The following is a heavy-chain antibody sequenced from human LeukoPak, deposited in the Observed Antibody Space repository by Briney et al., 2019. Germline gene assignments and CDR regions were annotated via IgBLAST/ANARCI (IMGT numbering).Heavy chain of an antibody. D-gene: IGHD3-3*01. CDR1: GFTFSHDW. V-gene: IGHV3-30*02. J-gene: IGHJ4*02. CDR3: AKDITIFGVAIGFDY. Sequence: GGSLRLSCAASGFTFSHDWMSWVRQAPGRGLEWVAFIQNDESRQDYADYVKGRYTISKDNSKKTLYLQMNSLRAEDTAVYYCAKDITIFGVAIGFDYWGQGTLVTVSS. CDR2: IQNDESRQ.